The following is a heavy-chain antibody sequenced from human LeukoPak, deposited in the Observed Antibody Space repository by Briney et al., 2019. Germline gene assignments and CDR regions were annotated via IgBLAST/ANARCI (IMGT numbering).Heavy chain of an antibody. J-gene: IGHJ4*02. D-gene: IGHD3-16*01. CDR2: INHSGST. CDR3: ARYSGGQEGTFDY. V-gene: IGHV4-34*01. Sequence: SETLSLTCAVYGGSFSGYYWSWIRQPPGKGLEWIGEINHSGSTNYNPSLKSRVTISVDTSKNQFSLKLSSVTAADTAVYYCARYSGGQEGTFDYWGQGTLVTVSS. CDR1: GGSFSGYY.